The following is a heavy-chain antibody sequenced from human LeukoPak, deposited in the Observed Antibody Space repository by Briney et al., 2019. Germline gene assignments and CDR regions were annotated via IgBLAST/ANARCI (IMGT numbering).Heavy chain of an antibody. V-gene: IGHV1-69*13. CDR1: GGTFSSYA. CDR3: ARGLRGYYYGMDV. J-gene: IGHJ6*02. CDR2: IIPIFGTA. D-gene: IGHD4-17*01. Sequence: GASVKVSCKASGGTFSSYATSWVRQAPGQGLEWMGGIIPIFGTANYAQKFQGRVTITADESTSTAYMELSSPRSEDTAVYYCARGLRGYYYGMDVWGQGTTVTVSS.